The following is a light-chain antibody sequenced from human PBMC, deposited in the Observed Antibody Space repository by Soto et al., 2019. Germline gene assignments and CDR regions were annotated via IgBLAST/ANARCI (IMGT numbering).Light chain of an antibody. Sequence: EIALTQSPATLSLSPWERATLSCRASQSVSSYLAWYQQKPGQAPRLLIYDASNRATGIPARFSGSGSGTDFTLTISSLEPEDFAVYYCQQRSNWPPINFGQGTRLEIK. J-gene: IGKJ5*01. CDR2: DAS. CDR1: QSVSSY. CDR3: QQRSNWPPIN. V-gene: IGKV3-11*01.